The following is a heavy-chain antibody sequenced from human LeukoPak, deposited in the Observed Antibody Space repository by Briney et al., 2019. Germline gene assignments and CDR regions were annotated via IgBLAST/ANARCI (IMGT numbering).Heavy chain of an antibody. CDR2: INPSGGST. D-gene: IGHD2-2*02. CDR3: AMNRGYCSSTSCYIGSFDY. Sequence: GASVKVSCKASGYTFTSYGISWVRQAPGQGLEWMGIINPSGGSTSYAQKFQGRVTMTRDMSTSTVYMELSSLRSEDTAVYYCAMNRGYCSSTSCYIGSFDYWGQGTLVTVSS. CDR1: GYTFTSYG. J-gene: IGHJ4*02. V-gene: IGHV1-46*01.